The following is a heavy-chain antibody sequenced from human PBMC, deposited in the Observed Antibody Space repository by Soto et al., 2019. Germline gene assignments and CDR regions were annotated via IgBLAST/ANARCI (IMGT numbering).Heavy chain of an antibody. CDR2: VNPNSGGT. CDR3: ARDQRITMVRGVITPGGY. D-gene: IGHD3-10*01. Sequence: ASVKVSCKASGYTFTGYYMHWVRQAPGQGLEWMGWVNPNSGGTNYAQKFQGRVTMTRDTSISTAYMELSRLRSDDTAVYYCARDQRITMVRGVITPGGYWGQGTLVTVS. CDR1: GYTFTGYY. V-gene: IGHV1-2*02. J-gene: IGHJ4*02.